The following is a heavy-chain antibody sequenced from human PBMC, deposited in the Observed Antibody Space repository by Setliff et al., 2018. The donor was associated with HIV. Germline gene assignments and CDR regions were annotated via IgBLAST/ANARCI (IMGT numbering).Heavy chain of an antibody. J-gene: IGHJ5*02. V-gene: IGHV4-39*01. CDR2: IYYSGST. Sequence: LSLTCTVSGGSISSNNYFWGWIRQPPEKGLEWIGSIYYSGSTYYNPSLKSRVTISIGTSRNQFSLKLTSVTAADTAMYYCARRHTAFDPWGQGTLVTVSS. D-gene: IGHD5-18*01. CDR1: GGSISSNNYF. CDR3: ARRHTAFDP.